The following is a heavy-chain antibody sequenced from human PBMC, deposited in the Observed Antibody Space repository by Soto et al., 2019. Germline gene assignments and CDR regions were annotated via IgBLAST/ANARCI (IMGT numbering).Heavy chain of an antibody. V-gene: IGHV4-59*01. CDR2: IYYSGST. J-gene: IGHJ4*02. D-gene: IGHD5-18*01. CDR3: ARVNIRGYSYGYVDY. Sequence: SETLSLTCTVSGGSISSYYWSWIRQPPGKGLEWIGYIYYSGSTNYNPSLKSRVTISVDTSKNQFSLKLSSVTAADTAVYYCARVNIRGYSYGYVDYWGQGTLVTVS. CDR1: GGSISSYY.